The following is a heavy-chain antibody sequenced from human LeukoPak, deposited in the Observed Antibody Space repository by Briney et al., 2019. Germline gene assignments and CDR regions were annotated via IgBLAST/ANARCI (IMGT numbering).Heavy chain of an antibody. J-gene: IGHJ5*02. CDR3: ASNQAVVRGWFYP. CDR2: IYYSGST. V-gene: IGHV4-39*01. D-gene: IGHD4-23*01. CDR1: GGSISSSSYY. Sequence: SETLSLTCTVSGGSISSSSYYWGRIRQPPGKGLEWIGSIYYSGSTYNNPSLKSRVTISVATSKNQCSLKLSSVTAADTAVYYCASNQAVVRGWFYPCGQGTLVTVSS.